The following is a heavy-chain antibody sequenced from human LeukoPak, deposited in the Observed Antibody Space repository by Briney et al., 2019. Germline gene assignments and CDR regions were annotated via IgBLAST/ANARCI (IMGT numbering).Heavy chain of an antibody. Sequence: ASVKVSCKTSGYTFTNYDINWVRQAPGQGLEWMGWMNPNSGNTGYAQKFQGRVTMTTNTSINTAYMELSSLRSEDTAVYYCARDKATRYYYYYYMDVWGKGTTVTVSS. CDR3: ARDKATRYYYYYYMDV. J-gene: IGHJ6*03. V-gene: IGHV1-8*01. CDR1: GYTFTNYD. CDR2: MNPNSGNT.